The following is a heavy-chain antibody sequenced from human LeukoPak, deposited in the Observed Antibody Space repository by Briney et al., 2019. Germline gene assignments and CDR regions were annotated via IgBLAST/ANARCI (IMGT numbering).Heavy chain of an antibody. J-gene: IGHJ4*02. Sequence: ASVQVSCKASGGTFSSYAISWVRQAPGQGLEWMGGIIPIFGTANYAQKFQGRVTITADESTSTAYMELSSLRSVDTAVYYCARFAQKVYYYDSSGYYFDYWGQGTLVTVSS. D-gene: IGHD3-22*01. V-gene: IGHV1-69*13. CDR3: ARFAQKVYYYDSSGYYFDY. CDR1: GGTFSSYA. CDR2: IIPIFGTA.